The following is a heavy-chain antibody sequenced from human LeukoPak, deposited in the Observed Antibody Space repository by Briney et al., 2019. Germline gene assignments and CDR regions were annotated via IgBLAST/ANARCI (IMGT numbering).Heavy chain of an antibody. J-gene: IGHJ4*02. D-gene: IGHD2-21*02. Sequence: PGGSLRLSCEASGFTLTDNWMSWVRQAPGKGLEWLANIKQDGSVKYYVDSVKGRFTISRDNAKNSPFLQMNSLRAEDTAVYYCARDVGWDSSLVTTTRSDYWGQGTLVTVSS. CDR2: IKQDGSVK. CDR3: ARDVGWDSSLVTTTRSDY. CDR1: GFTLTDNW. V-gene: IGHV3-7*01.